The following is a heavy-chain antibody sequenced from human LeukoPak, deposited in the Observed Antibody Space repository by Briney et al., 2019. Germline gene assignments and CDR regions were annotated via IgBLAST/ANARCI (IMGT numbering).Heavy chain of an antibody. V-gene: IGHV3-23*01. CDR3: AKSPALWLEETGTAFDI. D-gene: IGHD3-10*01. Sequence: GGSLRLSCAASGDIFSTFAMSWVRQAPGRGLEWVSGISTISSTFYADSVKGRFTISRDNSKNTLYLQMNSLRAEDTAVYYCAKSPALWLEETGTAFDIWGRGTMVTVSS. CDR2: ISTISST. CDR1: GDIFSTFA. J-gene: IGHJ3*02.